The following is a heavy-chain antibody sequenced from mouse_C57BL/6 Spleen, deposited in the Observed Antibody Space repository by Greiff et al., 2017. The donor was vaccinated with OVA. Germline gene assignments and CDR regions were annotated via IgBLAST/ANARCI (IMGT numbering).Heavy chain of an antibody. CDR2: FYPGSGSI. J-gene: IGHJ2*01. Sequence: QVQLKESGAELVKPGASVKLSCKASGYTFTEYTIHWVKQRPGQGLEWIGWFYPGSGSIKYNEKFKDKATLTADKSSSTVYMELRRLTSEDSAVYFCARHPIYYDYAGGEFAYWGQGTTLTVSS. CDR3: ARHPIYYDYAGGEFAY. V-gene: IGHV1-62-2*01. D-gene: IGHD2-4*01. CDR1: GYTFTEYT.